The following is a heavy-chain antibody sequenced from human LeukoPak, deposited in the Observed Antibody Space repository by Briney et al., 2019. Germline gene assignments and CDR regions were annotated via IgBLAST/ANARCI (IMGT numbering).Heavy chain of an antibody. J-gene: IGHJ5*02. V-gene: IGHV4-39*07. Sequence: SETLSLTCTVSGGSISISNYYWGWIRQPPGKGLEWIGSMSYSGRTYYNPSLKTRVTVSLDTSKNQFSLNLISVTAADTAVYYCARSPQGTATTANWLDPWGQGTLVTVSS. CDR1: GGSISISNYY. D-gene: IGHD4-17*01. CDR2: MSYSGRT. CDR3: ARSPQGTATTANWLDP.